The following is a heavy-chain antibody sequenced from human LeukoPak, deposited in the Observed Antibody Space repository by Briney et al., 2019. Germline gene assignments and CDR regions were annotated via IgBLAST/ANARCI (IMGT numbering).Heavy chain of an antibody. CDR2: INHSGST. CDR3: ARQNGDYFDS. CDR1: GGSFSGYH. D-gene: IGHD4-17*01. V-gene: IGHV4-34*01. Sequence: SETLSLTCVVYGGSFSGYHWSWIRQPPGKGLEWIGEINHSGSTNYNSSLKSRVTTSLDTSRNHISLKVTSVTAADTAVYYCARQNGDYFDSWGQGTLVTVSS. J-gene: IGHJ4*02.